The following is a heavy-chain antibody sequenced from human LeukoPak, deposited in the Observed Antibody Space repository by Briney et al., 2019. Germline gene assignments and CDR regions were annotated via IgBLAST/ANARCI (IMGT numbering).Heavy chain of an antibody. CDR1: GYTFTSYD. D-gene: IGHD4-17*01. V-gene: IGHV1-8*01. CDR3: ARRYGDYGGSALDY. CDR2: MNPDSGNT. J-gene: IGHJ4*02. Sequence: ASVKVSCKASGYTFTSYDINWVRQATGQGLEWMGWMNPDSGNTGYAQKFQGRVTITADESTSTAYMELSSLRSEDTAVYYCARRYGDYGGSALDYWGQGTLVTVSS.